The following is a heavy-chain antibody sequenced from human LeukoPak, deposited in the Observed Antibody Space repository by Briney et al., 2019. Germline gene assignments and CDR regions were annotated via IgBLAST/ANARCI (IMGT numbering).Heavy chain of an antibody. CDR2: IKQDGSEK. J-gene: IGHJ4*02. D-gene: IGHD5-18*01. Sequence: PGGSLRLSCAASGFTFSSYWMSWVRQAPGKGLEWVANIKQDGSEKYYVDSVKGRFTISGDNAKNSLYLQMNSLRAEDTAVYYCARARGYSYVQRFDYWGQGTLVTVSS. CDR3: ARARGYSYVQRFDY. V-gene: IGHV3-7*03. CDR1: GFTFSSYW.